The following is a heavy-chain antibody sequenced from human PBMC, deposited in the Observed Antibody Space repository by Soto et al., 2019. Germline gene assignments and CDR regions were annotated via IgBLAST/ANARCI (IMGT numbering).Heavy chain of an antibody. V-gene: IGHV4-34*01. Sequence: QVQLQQWGAGLLKPSETLSLTCAVYGGSFSGYYWSWIRQPPGKGLEWIGEINHSGSTNYNPSLKSRVTISVDTSKNQFSLKLSSVTAADTAVYYFARGRIAVAGRGFDYWGQGTLVTVSS. CDR2: INHSGST. D-gene: IGHD6-19*01. J-gene: IGHJ4*02. CDR3: ARGRIAVAGRGFDY. CDR1: GGSFSGYY.